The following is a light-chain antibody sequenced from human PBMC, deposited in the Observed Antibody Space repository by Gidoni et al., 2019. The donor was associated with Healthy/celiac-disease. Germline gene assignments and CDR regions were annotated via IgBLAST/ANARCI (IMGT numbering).Light chain of an antibody. J-gene: IGLJ1*01. CDR2: GKN. CDR1: SLRSYY. V-gene: IGLV3-19*01. Sequence: SSELTQDHAVSVALGQTVRITCQGDSLRSYYASWYQQKPGQAHVLVIYGKNNRPSGIPDRFSGSSSGNTASLTITGAQAEDEADYYCNSRDSSGNYVFGTGTKVTVL. CDR3: NSRDSSGNYV.